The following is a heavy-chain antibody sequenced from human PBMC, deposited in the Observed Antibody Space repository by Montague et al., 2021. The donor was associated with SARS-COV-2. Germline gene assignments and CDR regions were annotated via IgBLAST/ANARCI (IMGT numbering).Heavy chain of an antibody. V-gene: IGHV2-70*01. CDR2: IDWDEDQ. D-gene: IGHD4-17*01. CDR3: AQSYGDYRDSYFDY. Sequence: PALVKPTQTLTLTCTFSGVSLNTSGMCVSWIRQPPGKALEWLALIDWDEDQYYSTSLKTRLTISKDTSKNQVVLTMTNMDPIDTATYYCAQSYGDYRDSYFDYWGQGTLVTVSS. CDR1: GVSLNTSGMC. J-gene: IGHJ4*02.